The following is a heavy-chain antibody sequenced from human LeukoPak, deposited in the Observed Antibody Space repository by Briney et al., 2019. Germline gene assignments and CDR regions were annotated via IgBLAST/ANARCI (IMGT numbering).Heavy chain of an antibody. CDR2: IRGSGHTT. D-gene: IGHD3-22*01. V-gene: IGHV3-23*01. J-gene: IGHJ4*02. Sequence: GGSLRLSCAASGFTFSSCAMSWVRQAPGKGMEWVSAIRGSGHTTYYADSVKDRFTISRDHAKNTLYLQMNSLRAEDTAVYYCAKDPQVSYYYDSSGYYYGFDSWGQGTLATVSS. CDR3: AKDPQVSYYYDSSGYYYGFDS. CDR1: GFTFSSCA.